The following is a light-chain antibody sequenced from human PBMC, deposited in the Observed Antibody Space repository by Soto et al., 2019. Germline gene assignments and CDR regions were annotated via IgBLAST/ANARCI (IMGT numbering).Light chain of an antibody. CDR2: AAS. CDR3: QQRNSYPIT. CDR1: QSISSY. J-gene: IGKJ5*01. Sequence: DIQMTQSPSSLSASVGDRVTITCRASQSISSYLNWYQQKPGKTPRRLIYAASSLQSGVPSRFSGSGSGTEFTLTISSLQPEDFATYYCQQRNSYPITFGQGTRLEI. V-gene: IGKV1-17*01.